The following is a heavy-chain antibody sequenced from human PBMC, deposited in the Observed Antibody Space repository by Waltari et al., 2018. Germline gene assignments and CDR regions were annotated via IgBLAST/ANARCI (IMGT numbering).Heavy chain of an antibody. CDR2: ISGSGGIT. Sequence: EVQLLESGGGLVQPGGSLRLSCAASGFTFSSYAMSWVRQAPGKGREWVSAISGSGGITDYADSGKGRCTISRDNSKNTLYLQMNSLRAEDTAVYYCAKAPPTIFGVVIIEYYFDYWGQGTLVTVSS. J-gene: IGHJ4*02. CDR3: AKAPPTIFGVVIIEYYFDY. V-gene: IGHV3-23*01. D-gene: IGHD3-3*01. CDR1: GFTFSSYA.